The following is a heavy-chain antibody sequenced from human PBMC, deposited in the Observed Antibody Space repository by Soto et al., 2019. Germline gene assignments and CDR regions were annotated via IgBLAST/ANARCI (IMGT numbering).Heavy chain of an antibody. Sequence: QVQLVESGGGVVQPGRSLRLSCAASGFTFSSYAMHWVRQAPGKGLEWVAVISYDGSNKYYADSVKGRFTISRDNSKNTLYLQMNSLRAEDTAVYYCARAKREWEPVDYWGQGTLVTVSS. J-gene: IGHJ4*02. CDR1: GFTFSSYA. CDR2: ISYDGSNK. V-gene: IGHV3-30-3*01. D-gene: IGHD1-26*01. CDR3: ARAKREWEPVDY.